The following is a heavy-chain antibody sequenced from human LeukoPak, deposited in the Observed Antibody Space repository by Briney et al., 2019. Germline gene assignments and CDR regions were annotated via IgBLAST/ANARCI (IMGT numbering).Heavy chain of an antibody. J-gene: IGHJ6*04. V-gene: IGHV3-23*01. CDR1: GFTFSSYA. CDR2: ISGSGGST. Sequence: GGSLGLSCAASGFTFSSYAMSWVRQAPGKGLEGVSAISGSGGSTYYADSVKGRFTISRDNSKNTLYLQMNSLRAEDTAVYYCAKGERRYYYYGMDVWGKGTTVTVSS. CDR3: AKGERRYYYYGMDV. D-gene: IGHD1-1*01.